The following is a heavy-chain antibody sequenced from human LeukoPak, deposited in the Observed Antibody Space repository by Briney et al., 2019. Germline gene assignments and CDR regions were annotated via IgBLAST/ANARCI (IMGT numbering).Heavy chain of an antibody. V-gene: IGHV4-39*01. J-gene: IGHJ6*03. CDR3: EATYYYDSSGYYYRPYYYYYMDV. CDR1: GGSISSSSYY. D-gene: IGHD3-22*01. Sequence: PSETLSLTCTVSGGSISSSSYYWGWIRQPPGKGLEWIGSIYYSGSTYYNPSLTSRVTISVDTSKNQFSLTLSSVTAADTAVYYCEATYYYDSSGYYYRPYYYYYMDVWGRGTTVTVSS. CDR2: IYYSGST.